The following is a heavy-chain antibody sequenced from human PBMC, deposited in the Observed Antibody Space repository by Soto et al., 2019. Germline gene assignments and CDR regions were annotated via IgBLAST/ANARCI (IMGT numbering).Heavy chain of an antibody. CDR1: GGTFSSYA. CDR2: IIPIFGTA. D-gene: IGHD2-2*01. V-gene: IGHV1-69*01. CDR3: AGGGVVVPAAPINQNWFDP. Sequence: QVQLVQSGAEVKKPGSSVKVSCKASGGTFSSYAISWVRQAPGQGLEWMGGIIPIFGTANYAQKFQGRVTITADESTSTAYMELSSLRSADTAVYYCAGGGVVVPAAPINQNWFDPWGQGTLVTVSS. J-gene: IGHJ5*02.